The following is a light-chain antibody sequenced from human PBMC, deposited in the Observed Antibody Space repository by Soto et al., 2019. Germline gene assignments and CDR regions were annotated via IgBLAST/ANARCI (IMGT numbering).Light chain of an antibody. CDR3: CSNDAGSTYV. Sequence: QSALTQPASLSGAPGQSITISCTGTSSDVGSHNLVSWYQQFPGKAPKLIIFEASKRPSGVSNRFSGSKSGSTASLTISGLQAEDEADYYCCSNDAGSTYVSGSGTKVTVL. CDR2: EAS. CDR1: SSDVGSHNL. J-gene: IGLJ1*01. V-gene: IGLV2-23*01.